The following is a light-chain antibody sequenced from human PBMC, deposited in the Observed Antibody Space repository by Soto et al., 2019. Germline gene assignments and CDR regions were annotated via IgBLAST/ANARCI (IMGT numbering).Light chain of an antibody. V-gene: IGKV1-9*01. Sequence: DIQLTQSPSFLSASVGDTVTITCRASQGTGRYLAWYQQKPGMPPQLLIYAASTLQSGVPSRFSGSGSGTEFTLTITSLQSEDFATYYCQQLSSYPITFGQGTRLEIK. J-gene: IGKJ5*01. CDR2: AAS. CDR3: QQLSSYPIT. CDR1: QGTGRY.